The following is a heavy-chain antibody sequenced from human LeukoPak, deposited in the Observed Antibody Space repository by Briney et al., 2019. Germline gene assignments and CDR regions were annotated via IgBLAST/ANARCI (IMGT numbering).Heavy chain of an antibody. CDR1: GFTFSSYS. CDR2: ISSSSSYI. Sequence: GGSLRLSCAASGFTFSSYSMNWVRQAPGKGLEWVSSISSSSSYIYYADSVKGRFTVSRDNAKNSLYLQMNSLRAEDTAVYYCARGLPPYYYDSSGYYYPSRFDYWGQGTLVTVSS. CDR3: ARGLPPYYYDSSGYYYPSRFDY. D-gene: IGHD3-22*01. J-gene: IGHJ4*02. V-gene: IGHV3-21*01.